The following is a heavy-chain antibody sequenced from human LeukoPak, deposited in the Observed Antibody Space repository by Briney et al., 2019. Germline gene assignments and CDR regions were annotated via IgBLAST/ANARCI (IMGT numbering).Heavy chain of an antibody. J-gene: IGHJ4*02. CDR1: GGSISSYY. CDR3: ARGGGGGYSYGSDY. V-gene: IGHV4-59*01. CDR2: IYYSGST. D-gene: IGHD5-18*01. Sequence: SETLPLTCTVSGGSISSYYWSWIRQPPGKGLEWIGYIYYSGSTNYNPSLKSRVTISLDTSKNQFSLKLSSVTAADTAVYYCARGGGGGYSYGSDYWGQGTLVTVSS.